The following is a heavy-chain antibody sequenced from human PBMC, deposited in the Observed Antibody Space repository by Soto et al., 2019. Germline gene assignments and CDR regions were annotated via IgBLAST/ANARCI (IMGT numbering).Heavy chain of an antibody. J-gene: IGHJ6*02. Sequence: GGSLRLSCAASGFTFSSYGMHWVRQAPGKGLEWVAVISYDGSNKYYADSVKGRFTISRDNSKNTLYLQMNSLRAEDTAVYYCAKYTAIGYYYYGMDVWGQGTTVTVS. CDR3: AKYTAIGYYYYGMDV. CDR2: ISYDGSNK. CDR1: GFTFSSYG. V-gene: IGHV3-30*18. D-gene: IGHD5-18*01.